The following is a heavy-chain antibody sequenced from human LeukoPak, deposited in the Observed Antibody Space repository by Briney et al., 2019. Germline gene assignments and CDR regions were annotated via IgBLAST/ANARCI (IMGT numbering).Heavy chain of an antibody. J-gene: IGHJ1*01. V-gene: IGHV3-23*01. CDR3: AKGLVAGSMKYFHH. Sequence: GGSLRLSRAASGFTYSSYAMSWVRQAPGKGLEWVSAINDGNTYYADSVKGRFTISRDNSRDTLYLQMHSLGAEDTAVYYCAKGLVAGSMKYFHHWGQGTLVTVSS. D-gene: IGHD6-19*01. CDR2: INDGNT. CDR1: GFTYSSYA.